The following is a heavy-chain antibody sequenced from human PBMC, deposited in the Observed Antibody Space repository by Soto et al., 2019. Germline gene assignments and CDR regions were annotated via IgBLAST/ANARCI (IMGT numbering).Heavy chain of an antibody. CDR1: GFTFSSYA. CDR2: ISSNGGST. V-gene: IGHV3-64D*08. Sequence: GGSLRLSCSASGFTFSSYAMHWVRQAPGKGLEYVSAISSNGGSTYYADSVKGRFTNSRDNSKNPLHLQMSSLRAEDTAVYYCVKGLRYFDWLPQHDAFDIWGQGTMVTVSS. D-gene: IGHD3-9*01. J-gene: IGHJ3*02. CDR3: VKGLRYFDWLPQHDAFDI.